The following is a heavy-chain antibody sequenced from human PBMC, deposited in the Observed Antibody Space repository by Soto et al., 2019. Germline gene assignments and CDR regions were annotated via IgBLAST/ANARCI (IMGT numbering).Heavy chain of an antibody. CDR2: IYYSGST. CDR3: ASHSLSYPYDYIWGSYRYRKEGFDY. V-gene: IGHV4-39*01. Sequence: PSETLSLTCTVSGGSISSSSYYWGWIRQPPGKGLEWIGSIYYSGSTYYNPSLKSRVTISVDTSKNQFSLKLSSVTAADTAVYYCASHSLSYPYDYIWGSYRYRKEGFDYWGQGTLVTVSS. J-gene: IGHJ4*02. CDR1: GGSISSSSYY. D-gene: IGHD3-16*02.